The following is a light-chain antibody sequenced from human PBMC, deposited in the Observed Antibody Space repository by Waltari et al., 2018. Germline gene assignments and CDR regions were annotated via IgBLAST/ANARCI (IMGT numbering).Light chain of an antibody. CDR2: VNSDGSH. CDR1: SGHSSDA. Sequence: LLLTQSPSASASLGASVKLTCTLSSGHSSDAIAWHQQQPDKGPRYLMKVNSDGSHIKGDGIPDRFSGSSSGAERYLTISSLQSEDEADYYCQTGGFGIWVFGGGTKLTVL. V-gene: IGLV4-69*01. CDR3: QTGGFGIWV. J-gene: IGLJ3*02.